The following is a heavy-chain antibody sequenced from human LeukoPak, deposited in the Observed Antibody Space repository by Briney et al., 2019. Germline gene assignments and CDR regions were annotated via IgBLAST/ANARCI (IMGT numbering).Heavy chain of an antibody. CDR3: ATGPWIQLWLQY. Sequence: ASVKVSCKVSGYTLTELSMHWVRQAPGKGLEWMGGFDPEDGETIYAQKFQGRVTMTEDTSTDTAYMELSSLRSEDTAVYYCATGPWIQLWLQYWGQGTLVTVSS. CDR1: GYTLTELS. CDR2: FDPEDGET. J-gene: IGHJ4*02. V-gene: IGHV1-24*01. D-gene: IGHD5-18*01.